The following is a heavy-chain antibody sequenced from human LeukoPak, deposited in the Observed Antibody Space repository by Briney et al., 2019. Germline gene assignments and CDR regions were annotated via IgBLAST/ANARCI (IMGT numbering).Heavy chain of an antibody. CDR1: GGSISSSSYY. CDR3: AGTMVRGVMNLVPFDY. D-gene: IGHD3-10*01. V-gene: IGHV4-39*01. CDR2: IYYSGST. J-gene: IGHJ4*02. Sequence: KPSETLSLTCTVSGGSISSSSYYWGWIRQPPGKGLEWIGSIYYSGSTYYNPSLKSRVTISVDTSKNQFSLKLSSVTAADTAVYYCAGTMVRGVMNLVPFDYWGQGTLVTVSS.